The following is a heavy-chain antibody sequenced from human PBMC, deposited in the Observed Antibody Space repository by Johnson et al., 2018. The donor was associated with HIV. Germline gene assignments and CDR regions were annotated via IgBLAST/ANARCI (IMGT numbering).Heavy chain of an antibody. CDR3: ARGYSYEWRGELDAFDI. Sequence: VQLVESGGGVARPGGSLRLSCAASGFTVSSNYMSWVSQAPGKGLAWVSVIYSGGTTYYADSVKGRFTISRDNSKNTLYLQMNSLRAEDTAVYYCARGYSYEWRGELDAFDIWGQGTIVTVSS. CDR1: GFTVSSNY. V-gene: IGHV3-53*01. D-gene: IGHD5-18*01. J-gene: IGHJ3*02. CDR2: IYSGGTT.